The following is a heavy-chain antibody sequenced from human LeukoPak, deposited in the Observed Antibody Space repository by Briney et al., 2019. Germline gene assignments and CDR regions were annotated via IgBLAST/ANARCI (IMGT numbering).Heavy chain of an antibody. CDR1: GASISSSSYY. J-gene: IGHJ4*02. Sequence: PSETLSLTCSVSGASISSSSYYWGWIRPSPGKGLGWIGTVYYNGATYYTPPLKSRVTISIATTKNQSSLNLTSMTAADTAVYYWARHCAEWQVRKSSSPGPDVRDYWGQGTLVTVSS. D-gene: IGHD6-19*01. CDR2: VYYNGAT. V-gene: IGHV4-39*01. CDR3: ARHCAEWQVRKSSSPGPDVRDY.